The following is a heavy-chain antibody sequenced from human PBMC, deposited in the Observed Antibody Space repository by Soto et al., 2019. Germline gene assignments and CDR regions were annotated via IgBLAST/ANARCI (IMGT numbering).Heavy chain of an antibody. CDR1: GGSIRSGGYS. V-gene: IGHV4-30-2*01. Sequence: SETLSLTCAVSGGSIRSGGYSWSWIRQPPGKGLELIGYIYHSGSTYYNPSLKSRVTISVDRSKNQFSLKLSSVTAADTAVYYCARVPDRWGQGTLVTVS. CDR2: IYHSGST. J-gene: IGHJ5*02. D-gene: IGHD2-2*01. CDR3: ARVPDR.